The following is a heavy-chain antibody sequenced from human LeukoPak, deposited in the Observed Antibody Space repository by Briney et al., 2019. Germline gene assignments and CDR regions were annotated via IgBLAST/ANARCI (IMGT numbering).Heavy chain of an antibody. J-gene: IGHJ5*02. CDR3: ARENFDP. CDR2: INTDGSTT. V-gene: IGHV3-74*01. CDR1: GFTFNNYW. Sequence: PGGSLRLSCAASGFTFNNYWMHWVRQPPGKGLLWVSRINTDGSTTNYADSVKGRFTIFRDNAKNMVYLQMNSLRGEETAVDYCARENFDPWGQGTQVTVSS.